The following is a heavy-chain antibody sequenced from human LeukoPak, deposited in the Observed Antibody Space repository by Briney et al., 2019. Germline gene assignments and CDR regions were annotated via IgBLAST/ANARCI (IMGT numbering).Heavy chain of an antibody. Sequence: SETLSLTCTVPGGSISSYYWSWIRQPAGKGLEWIGRIYTSGSTNYNPSLKSRVTMSVDTSKNQFSLKLSSVTAADTAVYYCASYGYSSSWYDYWGQGTLVTVSS. CDR2: IYTSGST. CDR1: GGSISSYY. D-gene: IGHD6-13*01. CDR3: ASYGYSSSWYDY. V-gene: IGHV4-4*07. J-gene: IGHJ4*02.